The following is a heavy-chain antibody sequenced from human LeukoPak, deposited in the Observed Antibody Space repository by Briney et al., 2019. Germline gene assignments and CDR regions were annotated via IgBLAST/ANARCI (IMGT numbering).Heavy chain of an antibody. CDR3: ARPPSEGYCSSTSCPDDYMDV. Sequence: PSETLSLTCTVSGGSTSSYYWSWIRQPPGKGLEWIGEINHSGSTNYNPSLKSRVTISVDTSKNQFSLKLSSVTAADTAVYYCARPPSEGYCSSTSCPDDYMDVWGKGTTVTVSS. CDR2: INHSGST. CDR1: GGSTSSYY. D-gene: IGHD2-2*01. J-gene: IGHJ6*03. V-gene: IGHV4-34*01.